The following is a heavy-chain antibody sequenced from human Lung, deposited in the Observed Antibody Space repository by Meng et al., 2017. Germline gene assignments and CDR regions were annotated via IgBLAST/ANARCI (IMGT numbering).Heavy chain of an antibody. CDR3: ARGVGSLDF. D-gene: IGHD5/OR15-5a*01. CDR1: GGSISGYF. Sequence: QVHWHEPGPGLLKPSGSLSPTCDVPGGSISGYFWTWIRQPAGKGLDWIGRVYSSGSANYNPSLKSRVTMSVDRSKNQFSLQLTSVTAADTAVYYCARGVGSLDFWGQGALVTVSS. J-gene: IGHJ4*02. CDR2: VYSSGSA. V-gene: IGHV4-4*07.